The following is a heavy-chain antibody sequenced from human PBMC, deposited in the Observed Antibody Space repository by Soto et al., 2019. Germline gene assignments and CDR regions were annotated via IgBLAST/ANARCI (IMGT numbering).Heavy chain of an antibody. V-gene: IGHV1-69*12. D-gene: IGHD5-12*01. CDR3: ARALVATTAFDY. CDR2: IIPIFGTA. J-gene: IGHJ4*02. Sequence: QVQLVQSGAEVKKPGSSVKVSCKASGGTFSSYDISWVRQAPGQGLEWMGGIIPIFGTANYAQKLQGRVTITADEATSTAYMELSSLRSEDTAVYYCARALVATTAFDYWGQGTLVTVSS. CDR1: GGTFSSYD.